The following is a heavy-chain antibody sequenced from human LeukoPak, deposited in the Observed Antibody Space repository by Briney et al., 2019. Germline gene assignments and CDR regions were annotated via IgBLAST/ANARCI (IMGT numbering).Heavy chain of an antibody. CDR3: ARHQWVPVFDI. Sequence: SETLVLTCPSYGGSISNNNYYWGWIRQSPGKRLEWIGGMYYSGSTYYNPSLKSRVTISLDTSENLLSLKVRSVTAADTAVYYCARHQWVPVFDIWGQGTMVTVSS. V-gene: IGHV4-39*07. D-gene: IGHD1-26*01. J-gene: IGHJ3*02. CDR2: MYYSGST. CDR1: GGSISNNNYY.